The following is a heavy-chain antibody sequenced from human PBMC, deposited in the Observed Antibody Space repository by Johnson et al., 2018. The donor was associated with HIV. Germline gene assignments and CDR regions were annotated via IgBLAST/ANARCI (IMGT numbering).Heavy chain of an antibody. Sequence: VQLVESGGGLVQPGRSLRLSCAASGFTFDDYAMHWVRQAPGKGLEWVSGISWNSGSIGYADSVKGRFTISRDNAKNSLYLQMNSLRAEDTALYYCAKGGYEWRGELDAFDVWGQGTIVTVSS. CDR1: GFTFDDYA. J-gene: IGHJ3*01. CDR2: ISWNSGSI. D-gene: IGHD3-22*01. CDR3: AKGGYEWRGELDAFDV. V-gene: IGHV3-9*01.